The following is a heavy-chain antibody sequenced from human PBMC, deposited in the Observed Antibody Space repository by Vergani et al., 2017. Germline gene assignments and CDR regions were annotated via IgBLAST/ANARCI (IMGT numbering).Heavy chain of an antibody. Sequence: QVQLVESGGGVVQPGRSLRLSCAASGFTFSSYAMHWVRQAPGKGLEWVAVISYDGSNKYYADSVKGRFTISRDNSKNTLYLQMNSLRAEDTAVYYWARDTLRGRPGFDYWGQGTLVTVSS. CDR2: ISYDGSNK. V-gene: IGHV3-30*04. CDR1: GFTFSSYA. CDR3: ARDTLRGRPGFDY. J-gene: IGHJ4*02.